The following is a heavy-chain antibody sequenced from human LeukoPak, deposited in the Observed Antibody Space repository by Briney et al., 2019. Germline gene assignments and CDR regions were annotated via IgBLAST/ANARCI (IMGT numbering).Heavy chain of an antibody. CDR3: ARLPGTPIEEGTDY. CDR1: GGSISSSSYY. D-gene: IGHD3-10*01. V-gene: IGHV4-39*01. J-gene: IGHJ4*02. CDR2: IYYSGST. Sequence: SETLSLTCTVSGGSISSSSYYWGWIRQPPGKGLEWIGSIYYSGSTYYNPSLKSRVTISVDTSKNQFSLKLSSVTAADTAVYYCARLPGTPIEEGTDYWGQGAMVTVSS.